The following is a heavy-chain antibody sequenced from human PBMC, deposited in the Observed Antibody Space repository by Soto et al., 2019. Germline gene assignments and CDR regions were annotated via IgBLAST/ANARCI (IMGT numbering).Heavy chain of an antibody. CDR2: IYYSGST. CDR3: ARGIYGLSIDP. Sequence: PSETLSLTCAVSGYSISSGYFWGWIRQPPGKGLEWIGYIYYSGSTNYHPSLKSRVTISVDTAKNQFSLKLSSVTAADTAVYYCARGIYGLSIDPWGQGTLVTVS. D-gene: IGHD3-16*02. J-gene: IGHJ5*02. CDR1: GYSISSGYF. V-gene: IGHV4-61*01.